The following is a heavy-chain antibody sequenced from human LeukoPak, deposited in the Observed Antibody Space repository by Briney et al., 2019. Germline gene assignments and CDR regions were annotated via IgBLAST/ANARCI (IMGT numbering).Heavy chain of an antibody. V-gene: IGHV3-21*01. CDR1: GFAFSTYS. J-gene: IGHJ2*01. CDR3: ARDPITMIVVIITDWFFDL. D-gene: IGHD3-22*01. Sequence: PGGSLRLSCAASGFAFSTYSMSWVRLAPGKGLEWVSSIRSSSNYTYYADSVKGRFTISRDNAKNSLYLQMNSLRAEDTAVYYCARDPITMIVVIITDWFFDLWGRGTLVTVSS. CDR2: IRSSSNYT.